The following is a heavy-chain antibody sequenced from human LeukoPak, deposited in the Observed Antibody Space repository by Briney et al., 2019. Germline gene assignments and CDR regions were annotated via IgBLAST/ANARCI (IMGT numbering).Heavy chain of an antibody. CDR1: GFTFSSYA. CDR3: AKETRNIPEWLLSY. J-gene: IGHJ4*02. D-gene: IGHD3-3*01. V-gene: IGHV3-23*01. Sequence: GGSLRLSCAASGFTFSSYAMSWVRQAPEKGLEWVSAISGSGGSTYYADSVKGRFTISRDNSKNTLYLQMNSLRAEDTAVYYCAKETRNIPEWLLSYWGQGTLVTVSS. CDR2: ISGSGGST.